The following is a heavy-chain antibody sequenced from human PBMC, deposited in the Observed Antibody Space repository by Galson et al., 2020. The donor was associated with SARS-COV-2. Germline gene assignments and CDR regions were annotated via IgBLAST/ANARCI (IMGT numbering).Heavy chain of an antibody. Sequence: GESLKISCAASGFTVSSNYMSWVRQAPGKGLEWVSVIYSGGSTYYADSVKGRFTISRDNSKNTLYLQMNSLRAEDTAVYYCARLGGHYGGNNGGFDYWGQGTLVTVSS. CDR2: IYSGGST. D-gene: IGHD4-17*01. CDR3: ARLGGHYGGNNGGFDY. V-gene: IGHV3-66*02. CDR1: GFTVSSNY. J-gene: IGHJ4*02.